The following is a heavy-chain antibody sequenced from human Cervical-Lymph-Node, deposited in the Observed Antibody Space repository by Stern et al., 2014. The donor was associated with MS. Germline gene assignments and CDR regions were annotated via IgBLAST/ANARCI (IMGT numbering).Heavy chain of an antibody. CDR2: MSFVGGNK. Sequence: VPLVQSGGGVVQPGRSLTLSCAASGFSLSNSGMHWVRQAPGKVLEWVAVMSFVGGNKKYGDSVKGRFSISRDMANNTLFLQMNSLRPEDTAVYYCMGVGDAMHVWGQGTTVIVSS. V-gene: IGHV3-30*03. CDR3: MGVGDAMHV. CDR1: GFSLSNSG. J-gene: IGHJ6*02.